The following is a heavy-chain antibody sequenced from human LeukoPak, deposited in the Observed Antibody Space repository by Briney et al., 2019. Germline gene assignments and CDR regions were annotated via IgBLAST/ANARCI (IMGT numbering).Heavy chain of an antibody. Sequence: PGGSLRLSCAASGFTFSSYGMHWVRQAPGKGLEWVAFIRYDGGNIYYADSVKGRFTISRDISKNTLYLQMNSLRPEDTAVYYCASGGFSYYFDYWGQGTLVTVSS. CDR2: IRYDGGNI. CDR3: ASGGFSYYFDY. V-gene: IGHV3-30*02. D-gene: IGHD3-16*01. J-gene: IGHJ4*02. CDR1: GFTFSSYG.